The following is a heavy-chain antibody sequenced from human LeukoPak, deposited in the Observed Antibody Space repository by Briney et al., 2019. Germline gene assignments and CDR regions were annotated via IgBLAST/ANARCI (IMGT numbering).Heavy chain of an antibody. CDR3: ARDLIDFSSGYYFDY. J-gene: IGHJ4*02. Sequence: ASVKVSCKASGYTFTSYGISWVRQAPGQGLEWMGWISAYNGNTNYAQKLQGRVTMTTDTSTSTAYMELRSLRSDDTAVYYCARDLIDFSSGYYFDYWGQGTLVTVSS. CDR2: ISAYNGNT. D-gene: IGHD3-3*01. CDR1: GYTFTSYG. V-gene: IGHV1-18*01.